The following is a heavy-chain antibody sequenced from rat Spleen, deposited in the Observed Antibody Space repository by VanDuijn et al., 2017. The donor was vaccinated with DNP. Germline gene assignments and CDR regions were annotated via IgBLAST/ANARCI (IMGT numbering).Heavy chain of an antibody. CDR3: TTWGIILRVWGNY. CDR1: GFTFSSYW. J-gene: IGHJ2*01. D-gene: IGHD1-7*01. Sequence: EVQLVETGGGLVQPGRSLKLSCVASGFTFSSYWMFWVRQAPGKGLEWVAAISTSGDSTHYRDSVKGRFTISRDNAKSTLYLQMDSLRSEDTATYYCTTWGIILRVWGNYWGQGVMVTVSS. V-gene: IGHV5-31*01. CDR2: ISTSGDST.